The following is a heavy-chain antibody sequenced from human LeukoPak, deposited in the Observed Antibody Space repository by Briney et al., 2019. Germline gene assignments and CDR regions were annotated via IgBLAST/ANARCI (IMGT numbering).Heavy chain of an antibody. J-gene: IGHJ6*03. CDR2: IYHSGST. CDR1: GYSISSGYY. D-gene: IGHD3-10*01. CDR3: ARGMTVRGVISYYYYYYMDV. V-gene: IGHV4-38-2*02. Sequence: SETLSLTCTVSGYSISSGYYWGWIRQPPGKGLEWIGSIYHSGSTYYNPSLKSRVTISVDTSKNQFSLRLSSVTAADTAVYYCARGMTVRGVISYYYYYYMDVWGKGTTVTISS.